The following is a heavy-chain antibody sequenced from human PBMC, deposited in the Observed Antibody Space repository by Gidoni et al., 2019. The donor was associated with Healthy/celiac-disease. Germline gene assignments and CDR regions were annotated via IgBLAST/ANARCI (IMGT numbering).Heavy chain of an antibody. CDR1: GITLCRHF. CDR2: IYSGGST. V-gene: IGHV3-66*01. CDR3: ARDLGTRYYDSSGYYYVNYYYYGMDV. J-gene: IGHJ6*02. D-gene: IGHD3-22*01. Sequence: EVPLVECGGGLVQPGGSLSLPCAASGITLCRHFMTWVRQAPGKGLEWVSVIYSGGSTYYADAVKGRFTISRDNSKNTLYLQMNSLRAEDKAVYYCARDLGTRYYDSSGYYYVNYYYYGMDVWGQGTTVTVSS.